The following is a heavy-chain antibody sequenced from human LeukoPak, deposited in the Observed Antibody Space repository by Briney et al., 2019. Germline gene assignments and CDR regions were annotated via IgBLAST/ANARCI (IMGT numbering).Heavy chain of an antibody. CDR2: IYPGDSDT. J-gene: IGHJ4*02. CDR1: GYSFTSYW. Sequence: RGESLKISCKGSGYSFTSYWIGWVRQMPGKGLEWMGIIYPGDSDTRYSPSFQGQVTISDDKSISTAYLQWSSLKASDTAMYYCARHGSRWQLLRIISFDYWGQGTLVTDSS. CDR3: ARHGSRWQLLRIISFDY. V-gene: IGHV5-51*01. D-gene: IGHD2-15*01.